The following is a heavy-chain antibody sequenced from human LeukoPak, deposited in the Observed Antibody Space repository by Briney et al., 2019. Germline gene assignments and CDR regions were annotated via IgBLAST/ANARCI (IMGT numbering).Heavy chain of an antibody. J-gene: IGHJ6*03. CDR3: ARGIAVATDYYMDV. CDR1: GCSISSYY. CDR2: IYHSGST. Sequence: SETLSLTCTVSGCSISSYYWSWIRQPPGKGLEWIGSIYHSGSTYYNPSLKSRVTISVDTSKNQFSLKLSSVTAADTAVYYCARGIAVATDYYMDVWGKGTTVTVSS. V-gene: IGHV4-59*08. D-gene: IGHD6-19*01.